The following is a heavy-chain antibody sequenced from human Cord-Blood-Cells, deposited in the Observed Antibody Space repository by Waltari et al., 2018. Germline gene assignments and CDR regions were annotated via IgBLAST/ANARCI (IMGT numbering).Heavy chain of an antibody. Sequence: QVQLVESGGGVVKPGRSLRLSCAASGFTFSSYGLHWVRQAPGKGLEWVAVISYDGSNKYYADSVKGRFTISRDNSKNTLYLQMNSLRAEDTAVYYCAKDWGSGWYLDYWGQGTLVTVSS. V-gene: IGHV3-30*18. J-gene: IGHJ4*02. CDR1: GFTFSSYG. CDR2: ISYDGSNK. D-gene: IGHD6-19*01. CDR3: AKDWGSGWYLDY.